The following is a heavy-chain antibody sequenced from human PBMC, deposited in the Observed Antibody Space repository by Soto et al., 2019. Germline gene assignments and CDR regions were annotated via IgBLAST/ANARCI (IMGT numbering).Heavy chain of an antibody. Sequence: SVKVSCKASGVTYNTFAVNWVRQAPGQGLEWMGGIIPVLGPAFYAQKFQGRVTITADKSTSTAYLELTSLRSEDTAVYYCVRAAKRYFDYWGQGTLVTVSS. D-gene: IGHD6-25*01. J-gene: IGHJ4*02. V-gene: IGHV1-69*10. CDR2: IIPVLGPA. CDR1: GVTYNTFA. CDR3: VRAAKRYFDY.